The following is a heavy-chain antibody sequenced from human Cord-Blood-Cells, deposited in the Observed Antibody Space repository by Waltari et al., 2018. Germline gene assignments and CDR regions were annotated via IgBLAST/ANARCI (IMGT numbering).Heavy chain of an antibody. D-gene: IGHD2-15*01. CDR3: ARGDEFSEQYGGFDY. CDR2: IYYSGCT. J-gene: IGHJ4*02. CDR1: GGSISSSSYY. Sequence: QLQLQESGPGLVKPSETLSLTCTVSGGSISSSSYYWGWIRQPPGKGLEWIGSIYYSGCTYDNPALKSRVTISVDTSKNQFSLKLSAVTAADTAVYYCARGDEFSEQYGGFDYWGQGTLVTVSS. V-gene: IGHV4-39*07.